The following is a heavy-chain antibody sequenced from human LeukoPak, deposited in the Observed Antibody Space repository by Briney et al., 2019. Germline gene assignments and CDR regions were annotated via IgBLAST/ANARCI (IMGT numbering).Heavy chain of an antibody. V-gene: IGHV5-51*01. Sequence: GESLKISCKGSGYSFTSYWIGWVRQMPGKGLKWMGIIYPGDSDTRYSPSFQGQVTISADKSISTAYLQWSSLKASDTAMYYCARLSRIGNPSPYFDYWGQGTLVTVSS. CDR1: GYSFTSYW. CDR2: IYPGDSDT. CDR3: ARLSRIGNPSPYFDY. D-gene: IGHD4-23*01. J-gene: IGHJ4*02.